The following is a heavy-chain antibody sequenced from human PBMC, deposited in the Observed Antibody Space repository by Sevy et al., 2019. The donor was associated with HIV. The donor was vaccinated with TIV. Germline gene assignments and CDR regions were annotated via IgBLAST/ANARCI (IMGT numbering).Heavy chain of an antibody. J-gene: IGHJ4*02. D-gene: IGHD1-26*01. CDR3: ARRSTGIVGTHFDY. CDR2: IYPGDSDA. Sequence: GESLKISCKGSGYSFTSYWIGWVRQMPGKGLEWMGIIYPGDSDARSSPSFQGQVPISADKSIGTAYLQWSSLKASDTAMYYCARRSTGIVGTHFDYWGQGTLVTVSS. CDR1: GYSFTSYW. V-gene: IGHV5-51*01.